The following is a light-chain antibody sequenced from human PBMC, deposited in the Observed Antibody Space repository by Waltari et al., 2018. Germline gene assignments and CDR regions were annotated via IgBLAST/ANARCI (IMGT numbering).Light chain of an antibody. CDR2: VNG. CDR3: QSYDSSLSGSV. Sequence: QSVLTQPPSVSGAPGQRVTISCTGSSSNIGAGYDVHWYQQLPGTAPKLLIYVNGNRPAGGPDRFPGSKAGTSASLAITGLQAEDEADYYCQSYDSSLSGSVFGGGTKLSVL. V-gene: IGLV1-40*01. J-gene: IGLJ2*01. CDR1: SSNIGAGYD.